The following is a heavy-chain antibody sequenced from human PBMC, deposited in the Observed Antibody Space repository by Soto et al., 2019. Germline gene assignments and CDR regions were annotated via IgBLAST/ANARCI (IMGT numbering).Heavy chain of an antibody. CDR2: TSHDGSNK. D-gene: IGHD4-17*01. CDR3: AKDRRDYGDSLVNNYFDP. Sequence: QEQLVESGGGVVQPGTSLRLSCAASGFTFSTYGMHWVRQAPGKGLEWVAVTSHDGSNKFYADSVKGRFSISRDDSKNTVSLHMNILRAEDTAVYYCAKDRRDYGDSLVNNYFDPWAHGTLVTVSS. V-gene: IGHV3-30*18. CDR1: GFTFSTYG. J-gene: IGHJ5*02.